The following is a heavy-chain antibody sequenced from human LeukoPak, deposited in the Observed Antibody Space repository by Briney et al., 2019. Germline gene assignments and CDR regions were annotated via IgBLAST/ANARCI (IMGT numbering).Heavy chain of an antibody. Sequence: ASVKVSCKASGYTFTSYYMHWVRQAPGQGLEWMGIINPSGGSTSYAQKFQGRVTMTRDTSTSTVYMELSSLRSEDTAVYYCAAAYYDFWSGSCDWFDPWGQGTLVTVSS. V-gene: IGHV1-46*01. D-gene: IGHD3-3*01. J-gene: IGHJ5*02. CDR3: AAAYYDFWSGSCDWFDP. CDR2: INPSGGST. CDR1: GYTFTSYY.